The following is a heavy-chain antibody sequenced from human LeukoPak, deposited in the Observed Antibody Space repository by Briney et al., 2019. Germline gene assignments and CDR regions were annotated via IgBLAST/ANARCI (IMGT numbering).Heavy chain of an antibody. CDR2: IYTSGST. V-gene: IGHV4-61*02. D-gene: IGHD2-15*01. CDR3: ARCNGYYFDY. CDR1: GGSISSGSYY. J-gene: IGHJ4*03. Sequence: SQTLSLTCTVSGGSISSGSYYWSWIRQPAGKGLEWIGRIYTSGSTNYNPSLKSRVTISVDTSKNQFSLKLSSVTAADTAVYYCARCNGYYFDYWGQGTLVTVSS.